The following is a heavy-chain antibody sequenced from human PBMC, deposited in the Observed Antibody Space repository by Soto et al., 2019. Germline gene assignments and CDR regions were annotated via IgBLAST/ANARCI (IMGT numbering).Heavy chain of an antibody. J-gene: IGHJ4*02. D-gene: IGHD3-9*01. Sequence: QVQLVQSGAEVKEPGSSVKVSCEAPGGTFDHAAITWVRQAPGQGLAWLGGINTMFNSTHYAQKYQGRVTITAGAAASTAFMELRRLRSGDTAVYYCARTISAAHYWGQGTLLLVSS. CDR1: GGTFDHAA. CDR3: ARTISAAHY. V-gene: IGHV1-69*01. CDR2: INTMFNST.